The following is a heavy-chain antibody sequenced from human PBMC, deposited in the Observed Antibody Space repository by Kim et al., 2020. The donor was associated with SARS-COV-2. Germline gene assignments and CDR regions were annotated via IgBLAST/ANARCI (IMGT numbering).Heavy chain of an antibody. CDR2: ISGSGDST. Sequence: GGSLRLSCAASGFTFSSYAMNWVRQAPGKGLEWVSSISGSGDSTYYADSVKGRFTISRDNTKNTLYLQMNSLRAEDTAVYYCAKDGRIYGLGSYSRTDYWGQGTLVTVSS. D-gene: IGHD3-10*01. V-gene: IGHV3-23*01. CDR3: AKDGRIYGLGSYSRTDY. CDR1: GFTFSSYA. J-gene: IGHJ4*02.